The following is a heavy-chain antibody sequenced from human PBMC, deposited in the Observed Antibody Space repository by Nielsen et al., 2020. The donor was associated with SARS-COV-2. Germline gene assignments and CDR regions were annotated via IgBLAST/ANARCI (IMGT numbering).Heavy chain of an antibody. V-gene: IGHV3-23*01. J-gene: IGHJ4*02. Sequence: GESLKISCAASGFTFSNYAMSWVRQAPGKGLEWVSGINGSGGATYYPDSVKGRFTISRDNTKNSLSLQMNSLRADDTAVYYCAVGPLEYWGQGTVVTVSS. CDR1: GFTFSNYA. CDR3: AVGPLEY. CDR2: INGSGGAT. D-gene: IGHD3-10*01.